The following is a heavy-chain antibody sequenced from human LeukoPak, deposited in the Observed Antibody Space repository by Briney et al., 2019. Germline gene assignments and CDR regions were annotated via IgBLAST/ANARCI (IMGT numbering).Heavy chain of an antibody. D-gene: IGHD2-8*01. V-gene: IGHV1-24*01. CDR2: FDPEDGET. CDR1: GYTLTELS. J-gene: IGHJ5*02. CDR3: TTFNCTNGVCYTGWFDP. Sequence: ASVKVSCKVSGYTLTELSMHWVRQAPGKGLEWMGGFDPEDGETIYAQKFQGRVTMTEDTSTDTAYMELSSLRSEDTAVYYCTTFNCTNGVCYTGWFDPWGQGTLVTVSS.